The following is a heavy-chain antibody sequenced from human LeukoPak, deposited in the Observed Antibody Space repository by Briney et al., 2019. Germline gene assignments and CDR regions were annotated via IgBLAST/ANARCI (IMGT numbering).Heavy chain of an antibody. CDR3: ARGGDSYGTDWFDP. D-gene: IGHD5-18*01. CDR1: GYSFTSYW. J-gene: IGHJ5*02. Sequence: LGESLKISCKGSGYSFTSYWISWVRQMPGKGLEWMGRIDPSDSYTNYSPSFQGHVTISADKSISTVYLQWSSLKASDSAMYYCARGGDSYGTDWFDPWGQGTLVTVSS. CDR2: IDPSDSYT. V-gene: IGHV5-10-1*01.